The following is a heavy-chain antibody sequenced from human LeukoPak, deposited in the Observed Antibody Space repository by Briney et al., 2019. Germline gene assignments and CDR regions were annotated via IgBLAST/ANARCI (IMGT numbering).Heavy chain of an antibody. D-gene: IGHD1-26*01. Sequence: GASVKVSCKASGYTFTSYYMYWVRQAPGQGLEWMGGIIPIFGTANYAQKFQGRVTITADESTSTAYMELSSLRSEDTAVYYCARDSGSYALPFDYWGQGTLVTVSS. V-gene: IGHV1-69*13. J-gene: IGHJ4*02. CDR3: ARDSGSYALPFDY. CDR2: IIPIFGTA. CDR1: GYTFTSYY.